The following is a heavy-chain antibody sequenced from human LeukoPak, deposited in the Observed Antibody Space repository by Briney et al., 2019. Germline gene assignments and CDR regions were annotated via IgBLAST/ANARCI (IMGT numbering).Heavy chain of an antibody. Sequence: SETLSLTCTVSGGSISSSSYYWGWIRQPPGKGLEWIGSIYYSGSTYYNPSLKSRVTISVDTSKNQFSLKLSSVTAADTAVYYCARPGDYYDSSGSFDYWGQGTLVTVSS. CDR1: GGSISSSSYY. J-gene: IGHJ4*02. V-gene: IGHV4-39*01. D-gene: IGHD3-22*01. CDR3: ARPGDYYDSSGSFDY. CDR2: IYYSGST.